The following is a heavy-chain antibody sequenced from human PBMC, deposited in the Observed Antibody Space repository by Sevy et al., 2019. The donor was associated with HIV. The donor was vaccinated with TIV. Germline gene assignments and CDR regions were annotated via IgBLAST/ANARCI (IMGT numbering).Heavy chain of an antibody. D-gene: IGHD1-1*01. Sequence: GGSLKISCKGSGYSFTSYWIGWVRQMPGKGLEWMGIIYPGDSDTRYSLSFQGKVTISADKSINTAYLQWSSLKASDTAMYYCARQDPTYYYGMDVWSQGTTVTVSS. CDR2: IYPGDSDT. CDR1: GYSFTSYW. CDR3: ARQDPTYYYGMDV. V-gene: IGHV5-51*01. J-gene: IGHJ6*02.